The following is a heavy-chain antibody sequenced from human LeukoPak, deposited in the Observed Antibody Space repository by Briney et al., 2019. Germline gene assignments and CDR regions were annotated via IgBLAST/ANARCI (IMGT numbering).Heavy chain of an antibody. D-gene: IGHD3-22*01. CDR1: GGSISSYY. CDR2: IYDSVFT. V-gene: IGHV4-59*01. J-gene: IGHJ3*02. Sequence: SETLSLTCTVSGGSISSYYWSWIRQPPGKGLEWVGYIYDSVFTKYNPSLKSRVTISVDTSKSQFSLRLSSVTAADTAVYYCARGGRTTMIVVVPFDIWGQGTMVTVSS. CDR3: ARGGRTTMIVVVPFDI.